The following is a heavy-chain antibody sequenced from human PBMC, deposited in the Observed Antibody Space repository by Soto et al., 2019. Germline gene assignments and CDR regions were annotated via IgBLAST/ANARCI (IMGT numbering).Heavy chain of an antibody. CDR1: GFTFSDYY. CDR2: ISSSSSYT. V-gene: IGHV3-11*05. Sequence: QVQLVESGGGLVKPGGSLRLSCAASGFTFSDYYMSWIRQAPGKGLEWVSYISSSSSYTNYADSVKGRFTISRDNAKNSLYLQMNSLRAEDRAVYYCAREGAPNYYYYGMAVWGQGTTVTVSS. CDR3: AREGAPNYYYYGMAV. J-gene: IGHJ6*02.